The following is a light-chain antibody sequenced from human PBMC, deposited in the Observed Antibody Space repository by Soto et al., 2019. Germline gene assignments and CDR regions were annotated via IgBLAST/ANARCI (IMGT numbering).Light chain of an antibody. CDR1: SSDVGYYDY. CDR2: EVT. CDR3: SSYAGSNNFV. Sequence: QSVLTQPPSTSGFPGQSVTISCTGTSSDVGYYDYVSWYQQHPGKAPKLVIYEVTKRPSGVPDRVSASKSGNTASLTVSGLRAEDEADYYCSSYAGSNNFVFRSGTKGTVL. J-gene: IGLJ1*01. V-gene: IGLV2-8*01.